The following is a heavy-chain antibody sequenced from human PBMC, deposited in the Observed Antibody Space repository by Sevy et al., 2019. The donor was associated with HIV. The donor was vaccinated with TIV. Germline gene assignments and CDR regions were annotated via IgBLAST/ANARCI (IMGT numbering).Heavy chain of an antibody. CDR1: GFTFSDYY. D-gene: IGHD2-2*01. V-gene: IGHV3-11*04. J-gene: IGHJ3*02. Sequence: GGSLRLSCAASGFTFSDYYMSWIRQAPGKGLEWVSYISSSGSTIYYADSVKGRFTISRDNAKNSLYLQMNSLRAEDTAVYYCAGGYCSSTSCYLVAFDIWGQGTMVTVSS. CDR2: ISSSGSTI. CDR3: AGGYCSSTSCYLVAFDI.